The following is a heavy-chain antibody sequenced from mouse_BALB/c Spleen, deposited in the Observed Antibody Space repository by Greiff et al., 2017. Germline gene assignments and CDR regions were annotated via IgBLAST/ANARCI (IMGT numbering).Heavy chain of an antibody. CDR1: GFTFSSYG. Sequence: EVQRVESGGGLVQPGGSLKLSCAASGFTFSSYGMSWVRQTPDKRLELVATINSNGGSTYYPDSVKGRFTISRDNAKNTLYLQMSSLKSEDTAMYYCARGDYTVDYWGQGTSVTVSS. CDR2: INSNGGST. CDR3: ARGDYTVDY. V-gene: IGHV5-6-3*01. J-gene: IGHJ4*01.